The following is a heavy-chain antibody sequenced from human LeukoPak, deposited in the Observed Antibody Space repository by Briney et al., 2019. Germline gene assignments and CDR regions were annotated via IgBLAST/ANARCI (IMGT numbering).Heavy chain of an antibody. CDR1: GFTFSNAW. J-gene: IGHJ4*02. CDR2: IKTKTDGGTT. D-gene: IGHD6-19*01. Sequence: GGSLRLSCAASGFTFSNAWMSWVRQAPGKGLEWVGRIKTKTDGGTTDYAAPVKGRFTISRDDSKNTLYLLMNSLRAEDTALYYCAKAISSGRHFDSWGQGTLVTVSS. V-gene: IGHV3-15*01. CDR3: AKAISSGRHFDS.